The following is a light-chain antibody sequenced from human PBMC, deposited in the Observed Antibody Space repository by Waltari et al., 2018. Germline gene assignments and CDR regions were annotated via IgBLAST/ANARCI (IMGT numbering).Light chain of an antibody. CDR3: SSYTSSNTWV. CDR1: SSDVGGYNY. Sequence: QSALTQPASVSGSPGQSITFSCTGTSSDVGGYNYVPWYQQHPGKAPKLMIYDVSERPSGVSNHFSGSKSGNTASLTISGLQAEDEADYYCSSYTSSNTWVFGGGTKLTVL. V-gene: IGLV2-14*01. J-gene: IGLJ3*02. CDR2: DVS.